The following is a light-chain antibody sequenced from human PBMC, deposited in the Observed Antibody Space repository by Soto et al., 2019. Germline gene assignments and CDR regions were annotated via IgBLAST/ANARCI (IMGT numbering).Light chain of an antibody. V-gene: IGLV4-60*02. CDR2: IEGSGSF. Sequence: QAVVTQSSSASASLGSSVKLTCTLSSGHNNYIIAWHQQQPGKAPRYLMKIEGSGSFNKGSGVPDRFSGYRSGTDRYLTISNVQFDDEADYYCETWDSNAWVFGGGTKLTVL. J-gene: IGLJ3*02. CDR3: ETWDSNAWV. CDR1: SGHNNYI.